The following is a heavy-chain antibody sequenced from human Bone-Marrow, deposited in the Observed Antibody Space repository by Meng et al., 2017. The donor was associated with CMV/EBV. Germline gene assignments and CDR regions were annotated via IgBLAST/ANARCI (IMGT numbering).Heavy chain of an antibody. CDR1: GFTFSSYG. Sequence: GESLKISCAASGFTFSSYGMHWVRQAPGKGLEWVAVIWYDGSNKYYADSVKGRFTISRDNSKNTLYLQMNSLRAEDTAVYYCAKGLYSSGLYGGYYYYYGMDVWGQGTTVTVSS. J-gene: IGHJ6*02. V-gene: IGHV3-33*06. D-gene: IGHD6-19*01. CDR2: IWYDGSNK. CDR3: AKGLYSSGLYGGYYYYYGMDV.